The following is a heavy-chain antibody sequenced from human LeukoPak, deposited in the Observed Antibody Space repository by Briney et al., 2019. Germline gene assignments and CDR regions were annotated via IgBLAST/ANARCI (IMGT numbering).Heavy chain of an antibody. D-gene: IGHD3-22*01. CDR3: ARRGTYYYDSSGYYTKYYFDY. CDR2: IYYSGST. J-gene: IGHJ4*02. CDR1: GGSISSSSYY. V-gene: IGHV4-39*01. Sequence: SETLSLTCTVSGGSISSSSYYWGWIRQPPGKGLEWIGSIYYSGSTYYNPSLKSRVTISVDTSKNRFSLKLSSVTAADTAVYYCARRGTYYYDSSGYYTKYYFDYWGQGTLVTVSS.